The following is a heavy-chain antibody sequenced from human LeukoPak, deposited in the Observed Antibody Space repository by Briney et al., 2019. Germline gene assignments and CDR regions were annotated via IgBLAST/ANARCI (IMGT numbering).Heavy chain of an antibody. V-gene: IGHV4-30-4*01. Sequence: SQTLSLTCTVSGGSITSGDYCWSWIRQPPGTGLEWIGYIYYSGSAYYNPSLKSRVTISVDMSKNQFSLKLSSLTAADTGVYYCARSEEGYYYYGMEVWGQGTTVTVSS. CDR1: GGSITSGDYC. J-gene: IGHJ6*02. CDR3: ARSEEGYYYYGMEV. CDR2: IYYSGSA. D-gene: IGHD1-14*01.